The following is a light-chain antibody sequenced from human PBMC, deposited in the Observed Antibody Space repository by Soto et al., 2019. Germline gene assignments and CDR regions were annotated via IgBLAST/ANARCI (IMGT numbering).Light chain of an antibody. CDR3: SSYTSSRTVL. V-gene: IGLV2-14*01. J-gene: IGLJ2*01. Sequence: QSALTQPASVSGSLGQSITISCTGTSSDVGGYNYVSWYQQHPGKDPKVVIFEVTKRPSGVSSRFSGSKSGSTASLTVSGLQAEDEGDYYCSSYTSSRTVLFGGGTKLTVL. CDR1: SSDVGGYNY. CDR2: EVT.